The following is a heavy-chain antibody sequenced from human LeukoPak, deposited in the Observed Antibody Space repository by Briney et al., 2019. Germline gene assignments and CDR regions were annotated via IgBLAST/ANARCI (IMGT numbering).Heavy chain of an antibody. Sequence: SETLSLICAVYGGSFSGYYWSWIRQPPGKGLEWIGEINHSGSTNYNPSLKSRVTISVDTSKNQFSLKLSSVTAADTAVYYCARRPLQQFDYWGQGTLVTVSS. CDR1: GGSFSGYY. V-gene: IGHV4-34*01. J-gene: IGHJ4*02. CDR2: INHSGST. D-gene: IGHD4-11*01. CDR3: ARRPLQQFDY.